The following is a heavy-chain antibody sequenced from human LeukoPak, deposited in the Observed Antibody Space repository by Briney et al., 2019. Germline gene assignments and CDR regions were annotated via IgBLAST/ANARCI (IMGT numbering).Heavy chain of an antibody. V-gene: IGHV4-39*07. J-gene: IGHJ4*02. CDR1: GGSISSSTYY. CDR2: INRSGST. CDR3: ARGRALFD. Sequence: SETLSLTCTVSGGSISSSTYYWGWIRQPPGKGLEWIGEINRSGSTNYNPSLKSRVTISEDTSKNQFSLKLSSVTAADTAVYYCARGRALFDWGQGTLVTVSS.